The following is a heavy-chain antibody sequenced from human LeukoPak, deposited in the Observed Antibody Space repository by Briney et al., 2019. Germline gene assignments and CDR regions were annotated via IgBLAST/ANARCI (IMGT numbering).Heavy chain of an antibody. CDR3: ARARWKSFDY. Sequence: SETLSLTCTVSGGSISSSSYYWGWIRQPPGKGLEWIGSIYYSGSTYYNPSLKSRVTISVDTSKNQFSLKLGSVTAADTAVYYCARARWKSFDYWGQGILVTVSS. D-gene: IGHD1-1*01. V-gene: IGHV4-39*01. CDR1: GGSISSSSYY. CDR2: IYYSGST. J-gene: IGHJ4*02.